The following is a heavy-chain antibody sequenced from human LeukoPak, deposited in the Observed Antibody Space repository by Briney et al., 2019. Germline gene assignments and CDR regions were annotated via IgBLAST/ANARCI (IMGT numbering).Heavy chain of an antibody. D-gene: IGHD3-3*01. CDR2: ISGSGGST. V-gene: IGHV3-23*01. Sequence: GSLRLSCAASGFTFSSYAMSWVRQAPGKGLEWVSAISGSGGSTYYADSVKGRFTISRDNSKNTLYLQMNSLRAEDTAVYYCARGGRFLEWLENGMDVWGQGTTVTVSS. J-gene: IGHJ6*02. CDR3: ARGGRFLEWLENGMDV. CDR1: GFTFSSYA.